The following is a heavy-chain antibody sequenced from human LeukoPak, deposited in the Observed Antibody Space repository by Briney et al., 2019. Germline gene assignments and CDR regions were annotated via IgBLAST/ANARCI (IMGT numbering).Heavy chain of an antibody. V-gene: IGHV3-7*05. CDR2: IKQDGSEK. D-gene: IGHD3-22*01. CDR1: GFSFSTYW. CDR3: AKLDYYDTH. J-gene: IGHJ4*02. Sequence: GGSLRLSCAASGFSFSTYWMHWVRQAPGKGLEWVANIKQDGSEKYYVDSVKGRFTISRDNAKNSLYLQMNSLRAEDMAVYFCAKLDYYDTHWGQGTLVTVSS.